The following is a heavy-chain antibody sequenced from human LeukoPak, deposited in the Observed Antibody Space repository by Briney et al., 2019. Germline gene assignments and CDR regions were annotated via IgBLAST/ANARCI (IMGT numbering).Heavy chain of an antibody. CDR2: ISGSGGST. V-gene: IGHV3-23*01. J-gene: IGHJ4*02. CDR3: AKVMGFGELLWVPFDY. CDR1: GFTFSSYG. D-gene: IGHD3-10*01. Sequence: PGGSLRLSCAASGFTFSSYGMSWVRQAPGKGLEWVSGISGSGGSTYYADSVKGRFTISRDNSKNTLYLQMNSLRAEDTAVYYCAKVMGFGELLWVPFDYWGQGTLVTVSS.